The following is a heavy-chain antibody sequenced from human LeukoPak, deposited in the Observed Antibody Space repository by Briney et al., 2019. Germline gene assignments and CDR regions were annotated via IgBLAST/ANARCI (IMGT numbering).Heavy chain of an antibody. CDR1: GFTFSSYW. J-gene: IGHJ4*02. Sequence: GGSLRLSCAASGFTFSSYWMNWVRQTPGKGLEWVANIKQDGSEKYYVDFVKGRFTISRDNAKNSLYLQMNSLRTDDTAVYYCTRDPLSSSQRGYFDYWGQGTLVTVSS. CDR2: IKQDGSEK. CDR3: TRDPLSSSQRGYFDY. D-gene: IGHD6-13*01. V-gene: IGHV3-7*01.